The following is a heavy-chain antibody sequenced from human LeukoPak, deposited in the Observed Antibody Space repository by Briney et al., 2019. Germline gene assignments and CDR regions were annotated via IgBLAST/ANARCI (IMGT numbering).Heavy chain of an antibody. CDR3: ARRGATVDY. J-gene: IGHJ4*02. V-gene: IGHV1-2*02. CDR1: GYTFTDYY. Sequence: GASVKVSCKASGYTFTDYYIHWVRQAPGQGLKWMGWINPNSGGTNYAQKFQGRVTMTRDTSISTAYMELNGLRSDDTAVYYCARRGATVDYWGQGTLVTVSS. D-gene: IGHD1-26*01. CDR2: INPNSGGT.